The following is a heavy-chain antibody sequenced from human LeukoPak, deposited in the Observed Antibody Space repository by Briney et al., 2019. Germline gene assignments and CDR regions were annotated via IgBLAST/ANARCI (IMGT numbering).Heavy chain of an antibody. CDR1: GGSISGYY. D-gene: IGHD4-11*01. V-gene: IGHV4-59*01. CDR2: MYSSGST. J-gene: IGHJ4*02. CDR3: AREGSTVTHFDY. Sequence: SETLSLTCTVSGGSISGYYWNWIRQPPGKGLEWIGYMYSSGSTNYNPSLTSRVTISIDTSKNQFSLKLSSVTAADTAVYYCAREGSTVTHFDYWGQGTLVTVSS.